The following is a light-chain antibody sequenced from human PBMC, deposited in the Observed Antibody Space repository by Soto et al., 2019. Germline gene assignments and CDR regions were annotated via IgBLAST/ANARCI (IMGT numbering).Light chain of an antibody. CDR3: KQYYSYPWS. Sequence: IQVAMSPVSLSASEEHRVTVACRASQSISTYLNLYQQKPGKAPKLLIYGASSLQSGVPSRFSGSRSGTDFTLTISCLQSEDFATYYCKQYYSYPWSFGQGTKVDIK. CDR2: GAS. CDR1: QSISTY. V-gene: IGKV1-39*01. J-gene: IGKJ1*01.